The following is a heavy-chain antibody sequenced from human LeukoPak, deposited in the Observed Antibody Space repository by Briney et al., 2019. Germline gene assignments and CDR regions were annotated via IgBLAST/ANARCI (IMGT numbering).Heavy chain of an antibody. CDR1: GYSFTSYW. CDR2: IYPGDSDT. J-gene: IGHJ4*02. CDR3: ARGGYYPEVLFDY. V-gene: IGHV5-51*01. Sequence: GESLKISCKGSGYSFTSYWIGWVRQLPGKGLEWMGIIYPGDSDTRYSPSFQGQVTISADKSISTAYLQWSGLKASDTAMYYCARGGYYPEVLFDYWGQGTLVTVSS. D-gene: IGHD3-10*01.